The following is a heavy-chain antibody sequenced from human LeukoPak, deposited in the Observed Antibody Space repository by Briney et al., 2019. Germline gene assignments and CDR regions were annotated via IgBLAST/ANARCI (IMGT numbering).Heavy chain of an antibody. CDR2: IWYDGSKK. D-gene: IGHD4-17*01. V-gene: IGHV3-33*01. J-gene: IGHJ3*02. Sequence: GALRLSCAASGFTFSSYGIHWVRQAPGKGLERVAVIWYDGSKKYYADSVKGRFTISRDNSKNTLYLQMNSLRVEDTAVYYCARDASDYLTTVTTLRHDAFDIWGQGTMVTVSS. CDR3: ARDASDYLTTVTTLRHDAFDI. CDR1: GFTFSSYG.